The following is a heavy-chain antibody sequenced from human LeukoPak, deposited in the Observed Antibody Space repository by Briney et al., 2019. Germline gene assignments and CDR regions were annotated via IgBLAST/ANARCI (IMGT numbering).Heavy chain of an antibody. CDR1: GFTVRSDD. CDR2: LDSDGSP. J-gene: IGHJ4*02. Sequence: PGGSLRLSCAAFGFTVRSDDMNWVRQAPGKGLEWVSILDSDGSPSYADSVKGRFTISRDNSKNTLDLQMNSLRAEDTAVYYCARDDLPYYDSSGYYWAHDYWGQGTLVTVSS. CDR3: ARDDLPYYDSSGYYWAHDY. D-gene: IGHD3-22*01. V-gene: IGHV3-53*01.